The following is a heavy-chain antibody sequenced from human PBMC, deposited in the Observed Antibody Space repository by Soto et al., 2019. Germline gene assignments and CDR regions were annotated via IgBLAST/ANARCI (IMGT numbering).Heavy chain of an antibody. J-gene: IGHJ6*02. Sequence: QVQLVESGGGVVQPGRSLRLSCTASRFIFSNYAMHWVRQAPGKGLEWVAIISYDGSKKYYADSVKGRFTISRDNSKSPLYLQMSNLRPEDTAVYYCARGRCSGGSCYLAYYYYGMDVWGQGTTVTVSS. CDR1: RFIFSNYA. V-gene: IGHV3-30-3*01. CDR2: ISYDGSKK. D-gene: IGHD2-15*01. CDR3: ARGRCSGGSCYLAYYYYGMDV.